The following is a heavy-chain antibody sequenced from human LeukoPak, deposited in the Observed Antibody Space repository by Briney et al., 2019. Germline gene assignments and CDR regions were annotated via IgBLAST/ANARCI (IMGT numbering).Heavy chain of an antibody. CDR2: ISSSGSTI. CDR3: AANDGYLFDY. V-gene: IGHV3-48*03. J-gene: IGHJ4*02. D-gene: IGHD5-24*01. Sequence: AGGPLRLSCAASGFTFSSYEMNWVRQAPGKGLEWVSYISSSGSTIYYADSVKGRFTISRDNAKNSLYLQMNSLRAEDTAVYYCAANDGYLFDYWGQGTLVTVSS. CDR1: GFTFSSYE.